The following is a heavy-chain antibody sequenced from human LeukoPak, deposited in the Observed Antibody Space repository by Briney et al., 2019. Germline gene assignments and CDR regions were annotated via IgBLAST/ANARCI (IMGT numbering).Heavy chain of an antibody. Sequence: GGSLRLSCAASGFTFSRYEMNWVRQAPGKGLEWLSYVSSSGSTMYYADSVKGRITISRDNAKNSLYLQMNSLRAEDTAVYYCARVLAGATYFDYWGQGTLVTVSS. D-gene: IGHD1-26*01. CDR3: ARVLAGATYFDY. CDR2: VSSSGSTM. V-gene: IGHV3-48*03. J-gene: IGHJ4*01. CDR1: GFTFSRYE.